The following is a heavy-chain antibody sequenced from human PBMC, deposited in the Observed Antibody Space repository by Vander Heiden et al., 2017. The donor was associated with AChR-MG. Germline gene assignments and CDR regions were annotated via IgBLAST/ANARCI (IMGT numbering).Heavy chain of an antibody. J-gene: IGHJ5*02. V-gene: IGHV1-18*01. Sequence: QVQLLQSGAEVKEPGASVRLSCQTSGYAFSNYGISWVRQAPRQGIEWVGWISAYNDNRKYSRKLKGRVSLTTEMFTSTVYMDLRSVTSDDTAVDDCARDLGSRGVWWFDPWGQGTLVTVSS. D-gene: IGHD1-26*01. CDR1: GYAFSNYG. CDR2: ISAYNDNR. CDR3: ARDLGSRGVWWFDP.